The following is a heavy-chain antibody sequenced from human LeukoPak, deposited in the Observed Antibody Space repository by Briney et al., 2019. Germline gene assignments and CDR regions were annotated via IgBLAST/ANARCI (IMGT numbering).Heavy chain of an antibody. CDR1: GYTFTSYG. J-gene: IGHJ5*02. D-gene: IGHD3-22*01. CDR2: ISAYNGNT. Sequence: ASVKVSCKASGYTFTSYGISWVRQAPGQGLEWMGWISAYNGNTNYAQKLQGRVTMTTDTSTSTGYMELRSLRSDDTAVYYCARGVDYDSSGNWFDPWGQGTLVTVSS. V-gene: IGHV1-18*01. CDR3: ARGVDYDSSGNWFDP.